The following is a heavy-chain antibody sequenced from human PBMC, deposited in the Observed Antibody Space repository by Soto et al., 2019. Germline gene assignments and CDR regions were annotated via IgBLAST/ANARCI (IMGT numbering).Heavy chain of an antibody. Sequence: LGGSLRLSCAASGFTVSSNYMSWVRQAPGKGLEWVSVIYSGGSTYYADSVKGRFTISRDNSKNTLYLQMNSLRAEDTAVYYCAREYSYGYYYYYGMDVWGQGTTVTVSS. CDR1: GFTVSSNY. V-gene: IGHV3-66*01. CDR3: AREYSYGYYYYYGMDV. CDR2: IYSGGST. J-gene: IGHJ6*02. D-gene: IGHD5-18*01.